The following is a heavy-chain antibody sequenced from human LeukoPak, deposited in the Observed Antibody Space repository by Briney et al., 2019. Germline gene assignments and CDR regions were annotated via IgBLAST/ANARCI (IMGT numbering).Heavy chain of an antibody. J-gene: IGHJ4*02. CDR3: ASKGYSGYLNDY. Sequence: PGGTLRLSCAASGFTFRSYGMSWVRQAPGKGLEWVSGISGSGGSTYYADSVKGRFTISRDNSKNTLYLQMNSLRAEDTAVYYCASKGYSGYLNDYWGQGTLVTVSS. CDR1: GFTFRSYG. D-gene: IGHD5-12*01. V-gene: IGHV3-23*01. CDR2: ISGSGGST.